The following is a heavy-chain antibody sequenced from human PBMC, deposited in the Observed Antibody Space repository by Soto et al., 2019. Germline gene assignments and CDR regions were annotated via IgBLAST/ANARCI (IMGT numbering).Heavy chain of an antibody. J-gene: IGHJ6*02. CDR3: ARHAYDFWSGHPNPRYYYGMDV. CDR1: GYSFTSYW. V-gene: IGHV5-51*01. D-gene: IGHD3-3*01. Sequence: GESLKISCKGSGYSFTSYWIGWVRQMPGKGLEWMGIIYPGDSDTRYSPSLQGQVTISVDKSISTAYLQWSSLKATDTAMYYCARHAYDFWSGHPNPRYYYGMDVWGQGTTVTVSS. CDR2: IYPGDSDT.